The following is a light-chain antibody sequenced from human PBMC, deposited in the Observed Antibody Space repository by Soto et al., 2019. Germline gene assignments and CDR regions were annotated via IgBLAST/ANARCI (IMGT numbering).Light chain of an antibody. CDR2: GAS. V-gene: IGKV3-15*01. Sequence: IVMTQSLATLSVSPGERATLSCRASQSVTSNLAWYQQKPGQAPRLVIYGASTRATGIPARFSGSGSGTEFTLTISSLQSEDFAVYYCQQYNDWPPLTFGGGTRVEIK. CDR3: QQYNDWPPLT. J-gene: IGKJ4*01. CDR1: QSVTSN.